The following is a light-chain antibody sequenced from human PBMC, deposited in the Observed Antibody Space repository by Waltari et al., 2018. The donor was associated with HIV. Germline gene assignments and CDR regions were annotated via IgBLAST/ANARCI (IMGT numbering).Light chain of an antibody. J-gene: IGLJ3*02. CDR2: LNSDGSH. CDR1: SEHPNFA. Sequence: QIILTQSPSASASPGASVKLTCTLSSEHPNFAIPWPHQQPEKGPRYLMKLNSDGSHTKGDGIPDRFSGSSSGAERYLSISSLHSDDDADYYCQTWGMGIVVFGGGTKLTVL. CDR3: QTWGMGIVV. V-gene: IGLV4-69*01.